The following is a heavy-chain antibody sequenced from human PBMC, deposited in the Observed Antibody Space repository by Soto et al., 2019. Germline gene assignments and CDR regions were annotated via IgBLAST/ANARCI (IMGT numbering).Heavy chain of an antibody. Sequence: GESLKISCKGSGYTFTTYWIGWVRQTPGKGLEWVGIIYPADSDTRYSPSFQGQVTLSADKSINTAYLQWSSLKASDTAMYYCARGMTPDVFDIWGQGSLRTVSS. V-gene: IGHV5-51*01. CDR2: IYPADSDT. J-gene: IGHJ3*02. CDR3: ARGMTPDVFDI. D-gene: IGHD2-15*01. CDR1: GYTFTTYW.